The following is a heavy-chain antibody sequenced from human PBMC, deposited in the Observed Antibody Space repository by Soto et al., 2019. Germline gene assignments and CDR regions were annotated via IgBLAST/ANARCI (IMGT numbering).Heavy chain of an antibody. CDR1: GFTFSSYA. J-gene: IGHJ5*02. Sequence: GGSLRLSCAASGFTFSSYAMHWVRQAPGKGLEWVAVISYDGSNKYYADSVKGRFTISRDNSKNTLYLQMNSLRAEDTAVYYCARSYYDSSGYYYGNWFDPWGQGTLVTVSS. CDR2: ISYDGSNK. D-gene: IGHD3-22*01. CDR3: ARSYYDSSGYYYGNWFDP. V-gene: IGHV3-30-3*01.